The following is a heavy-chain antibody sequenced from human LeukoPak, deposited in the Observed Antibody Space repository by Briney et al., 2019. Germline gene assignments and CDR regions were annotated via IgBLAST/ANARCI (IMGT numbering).Heavy chain of an antibody. Sequence: GGSLRLSSAASGFTFSSYGMHWVRQAPGKGLEWVAFIRYDGSNKYYADSVKGRFTISRDNSKNTLYLQMNSLRAEDTAVYYCAKATTVVTLLDYWGQGTLVTVSS. CDR2: IRYDGSNK. V-gene: IGHV3-30*02. CDR1: GFTFSSYG. D-gene: IGHD4-23*01. J-gene: IGHJ4*02. CDR3: AKATTVVTLLDY.